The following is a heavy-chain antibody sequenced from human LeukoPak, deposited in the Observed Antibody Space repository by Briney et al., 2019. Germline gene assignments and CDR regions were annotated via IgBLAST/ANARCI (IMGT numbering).Heavy chain of an antibody. CDR3: ARGVAPTGYCSGGSCYSYMVGSRYYMDV. CDR1: GGSISSSSYY. V-gene: IGHV4-39*07. D-gene: IGHD2-15*01. J-gene: IGHJ6*03. CDR2: IYYSGST. Sequence: SETLSLTCTVSGGSISSSSYYWGWIRQPPGKGLEWIGSIYYSGSTYYNPSLKSRVTISVDTSKNQFSLKLSSVTAADTAVYYCARGVAPTGYCSGGSCYSYMVGSRYYMDVWGKGTTVTVSS.